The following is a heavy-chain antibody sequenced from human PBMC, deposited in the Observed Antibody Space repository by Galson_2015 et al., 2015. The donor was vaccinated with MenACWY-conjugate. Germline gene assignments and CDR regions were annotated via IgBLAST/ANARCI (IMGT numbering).Heavy chain of an antibody. CDR2: ITGNGDSI. V-gene: IGHV3-23*01. D-gene: IGHD6-19*01. CDR1: GFTFSSYA. Sequence: SLRLSCAASGFTFSSYAMSWVRQAPGKGLEWVSVITGNGDSIYYADSVKGRFTISRDNSKSTLDLQMNSLRAEDTAVYFCAKWDSSGRTGYNYHGMDVWGQGTTVTVSS. CDR3: AKWDSSGRTGYNYHGMDV. J-gene: IGHJ6*02.